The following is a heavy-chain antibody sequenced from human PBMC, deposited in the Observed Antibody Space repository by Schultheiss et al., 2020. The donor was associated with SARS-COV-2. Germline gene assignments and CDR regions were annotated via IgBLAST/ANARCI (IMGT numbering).Heavy chain of an antibody. CDR2: IKSKTDGGTT. D-gene: IGHD6-19*01. Sequence: GGSLRPSCAASGFTFSNAWMNWVRQAPGKGLEWVGRIKSKTDGGTTDYAAPVKGRFTISRDDSKNTLYLQMNSLKTEDTAVYYCTTALGAVAGYYGMDVWGQGTTVTVSS. CDR1: GFTFSNAW. J-gene: IGHJ6*02. V-gene: IGHV3-15*07. CDR3: TTALGAVAGYYGMDV.